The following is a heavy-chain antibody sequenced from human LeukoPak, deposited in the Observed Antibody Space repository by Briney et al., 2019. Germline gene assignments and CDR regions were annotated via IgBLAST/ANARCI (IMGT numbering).Heavy chain of an antibody. J-gene: IGHJ4*02. CDR1: GGSISSSSYY. V-gene: IGHV4-39*07. CDR3: ARQTITMIVVVDY. D-gene: IGHD3-22*01. CDR2: IYYSGST. Sequence: SETLSLTCTVSGGSISSSSYYWGWIRQPPGKGLEWIGSIYYSGSTYYNPSLKSRVTISVDTSKNQFSLKLSSVTAADTAVYYCARQTITMIVVVDYWGQGTLVTVSS.